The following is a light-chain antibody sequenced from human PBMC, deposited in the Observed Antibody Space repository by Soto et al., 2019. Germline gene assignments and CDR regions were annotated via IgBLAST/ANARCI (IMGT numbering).Light chain of an antibody. CDR1: QGLVYSDGNTY. V-gene: IGKV2-30*01. CDR3: MQALQNPWT. Sequence: DFVMTQSPLSLPVTLGQPSSISCRSSQGLVYSDGNTYLNWFQQRPGQSPRRLIYKVSDRDSGVPDRFSGSGSGTHFTLKISRVEAEDVGFYYCMQALQNPWTFGQGTKVDIK. J-gene: IGKJ1*01. CDR2: KVS.